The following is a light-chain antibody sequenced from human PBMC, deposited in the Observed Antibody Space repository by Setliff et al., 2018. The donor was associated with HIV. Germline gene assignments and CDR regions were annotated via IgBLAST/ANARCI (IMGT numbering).Light chain of an antibody. CDR1: SSDVAAYNS. Sequence: QSVLSQPRSVSGSPGQSVTVSCTGSSSDVAAYNSVSGYQHHPGKAPKLIIYDVSRRPSGVPDRFSGSKSGNTASLTISGLQAEDEADYYCCSYAGSYTSYYVFGCGTKVTVL. CDR3: CSYAGSYTSYYV. J-gene: IGLJ1*01. V-gene: IGLV2-11*01. CDR2: DVS.